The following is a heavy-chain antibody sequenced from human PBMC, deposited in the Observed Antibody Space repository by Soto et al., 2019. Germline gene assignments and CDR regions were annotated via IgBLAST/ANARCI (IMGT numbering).Heavy chain of an antibody. J-gene: IGHJ4*02. CDR1: GFTFGDYA. CDR2: IRSKAYGGTT. CDR3: TSLDIVVVPAADGAYFDY. Sequence: EVQLVESGGGLVQPGRSLRLSCTASGFTFGDYAMSWVRQAPGKGLEWVGFIRSKAYGGTTEYAASVKGRFTISRDDSKSIAYLQMNSLKTEDTAVYYCTSLDIVVVPAADGAYFDYWGQGTLVTVSS. V-gene: IGHV3-49*04. D-gene: IGHD2-2*03.